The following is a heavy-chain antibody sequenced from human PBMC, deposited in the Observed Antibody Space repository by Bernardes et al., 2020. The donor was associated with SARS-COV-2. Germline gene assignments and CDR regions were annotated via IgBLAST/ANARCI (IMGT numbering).Heavy chain of an antibody. D-gene: IGHD5-18*01. V-gene: IGHV3-30*18. J-gene: IGHJ4*02. CDR2: ISYEGSRK. CDR1: GFSFNNYG. Sequence: LRLSCEASGFSFNNYGMHWVRQAPGKGLEWVAFISYEGSRKYYLDSLKGRFSISRDSFKNTLYLQMNSLREDDTAVYYCVKRRAIFELWAGTLDYWGQGTLVTVSS. CDR3: VKRRAIFELWAGTLDY.